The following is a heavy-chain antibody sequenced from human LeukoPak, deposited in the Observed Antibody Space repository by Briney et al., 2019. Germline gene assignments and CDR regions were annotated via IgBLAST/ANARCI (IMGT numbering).Heavy chain of an antibody. Sequence: GGSLRLSCVASGFTFSTYTMYWVRHPPGKRLEWVSIIGSSGGGIHYADSVKGRFTISRDNSKNALYLQMNSLRVEDTAVYYCAIDPNWGTHSWGQGVLVTVSS. D-gene: IGHD7-27*01. V-gene: IGHV3-23*01. CDR2: IGSSGGGI. J-gene: IGHJ4*02. CDR3: AIDPNWGTHS. CDR1: GFTFSTYT.